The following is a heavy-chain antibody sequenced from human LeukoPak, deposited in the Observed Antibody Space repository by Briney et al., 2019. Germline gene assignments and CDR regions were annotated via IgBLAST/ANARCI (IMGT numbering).Heavy chain of an antibody. Sequence: GGSLRLSCAASGFTFSGYAMNWVRQAPGKGLEWVSLIFASGSTTKHADSVKGRFTISRDNSKNTLYLQMNSLRAEDTAVYYCRSGWYAGQSDYWGQGTLVTVSS. V-gene: IGHV3-NL1*01. CDR3: RSGWYAGQSDY. CDR2: IFASGSTT. J-gene: IGHJ4*02. CDR1: GFTFSGYA. D-gene: IGHD6-19*01.